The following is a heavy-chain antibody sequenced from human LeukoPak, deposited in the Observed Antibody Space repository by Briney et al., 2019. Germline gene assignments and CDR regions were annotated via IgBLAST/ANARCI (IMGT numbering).Heavy chain of an antibody. Sequence: GGSLRLSCAPSGFTFSVSAMYWVRQASGKGLECLGRIRNKANNYATAYAASLKGRFTISRDDSKNTAYLQMNSLETEDTAMYYCTYTSSSGVVYWGQGTLVTVSS. D-gene: IGHD6-6*01. CDR1: GFTFSVSA. CDR2: IRNKANNYAT. V-gene: IGHV3-73*01. J-gene: IGHJ4*02. CDR3: TYTSSSGVVY.